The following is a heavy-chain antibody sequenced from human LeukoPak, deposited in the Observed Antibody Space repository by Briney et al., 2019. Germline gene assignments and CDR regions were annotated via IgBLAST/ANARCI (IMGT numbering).Heavy chain of an antibody. V-gene: IGHV3-7*01. CDR3: ARRFISGPWDV. Sequence: SGGSLRLSCAASGFTFSNYWMSWVRQAPGKGLEWVANIKQDRSEKYYVDSVKGRFTISRDNAKNSLYLQMNSLRAEDTAVYYCARRFISGPWDVWGKGTTVTISS. D-gene: IGHD3-10*01. CDR1: GFTFSNYW. CDR2: IKQDRSEK. J-gene: IGHJ6*04.